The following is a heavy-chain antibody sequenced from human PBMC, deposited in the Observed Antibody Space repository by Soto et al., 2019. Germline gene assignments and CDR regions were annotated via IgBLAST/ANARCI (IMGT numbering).Heavy chain of an antibody. V-gene: IGHV4-59*01. CDR1: GGSISSYY. CDR3: AREAYYYDSSGYLDY. D-gene: IGHD3-22*01. J-gene: IGHJ4*02. CDR2: IYYSGST. Sequence: SETLSLTCTVSGGSISSYYWSWIRQPPGKGLEWIGYIYYSGSTNYNPSLKSRVTISVDTSKNQFSLKLSSVTAADTAVYYCAREAYYYDSSGYLDYWGQGTLVTVS.